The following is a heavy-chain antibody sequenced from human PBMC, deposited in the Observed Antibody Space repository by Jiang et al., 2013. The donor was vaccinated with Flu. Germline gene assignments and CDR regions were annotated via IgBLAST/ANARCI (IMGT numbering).Heavy chain of an antibody. V-gene: IGHV3-30*02. J-gene: IGHJ1*01. CDR2: ILYDGSYK. CDR1: DFTFNTFG. Sequence: QLLESGGGVVQSGGPRDSPVQRLDFTFNTFGMHWVRQAPGKGLEWVALILYDGSYKYYADSVKGRFTISRDNSKNTLYLQMSSLRAEDRAVYYCATDTQHRVLQQWGQGTLVIVTS. D-gene: IGHD6-13*01. CDR3: ATDTQHRVLQQ.